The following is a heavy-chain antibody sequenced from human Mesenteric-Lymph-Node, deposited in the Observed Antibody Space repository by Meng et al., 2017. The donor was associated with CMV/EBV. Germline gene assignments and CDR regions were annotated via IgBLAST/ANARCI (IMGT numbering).Heavy chain of an antibody. Sequence: CAASGFTFSSYSMNWVRQAPGKGLEWVSSISSSSSYIYYADSVKGRFTISRDNAKNSLYLQMNSLRAEDTAVYYCARRGAGGYAFDYWGQGTLVTVSS. CDR2: ISSSSSYI. CDR3: ARRGAGGYAFDY. V-gene: IGHV3-21*01. J-gene: IGHJ4*02. D-gene: IGHD3-22*01. CDR1: GFTFSSYS.